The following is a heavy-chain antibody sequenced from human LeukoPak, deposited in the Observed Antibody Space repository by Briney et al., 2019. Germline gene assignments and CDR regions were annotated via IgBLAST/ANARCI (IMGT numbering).Heavy chain of an antibody. Sequence: PGRCLRVSRAASGLTLSRYAMHWVRQAPGKGVERVAVISYDGSNKYYADSVKGRFTISRDNSKNTLYLQMNSLRAEDTAVYYCARVYNDLWFGELYFDYWGQGTLVTVSS. CDR2: ISYDGSNK. D-gene: IGHD3-10*01. CDR3: ARVYNDLWFGELYFDY. V-gene: IGHV3-30-3*01. CDR1: GLTLSRYA. J-gene: IGHJ4*02.